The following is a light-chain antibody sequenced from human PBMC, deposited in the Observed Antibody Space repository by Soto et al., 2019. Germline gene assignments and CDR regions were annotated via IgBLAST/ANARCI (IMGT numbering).Light chain of an antibody. V-gene: IGKV1-17*01. CDR1: QGIRND. J-gene: IGKJ1*01. CDR3: LQHNSYPWT. CDR2: AAS. Sequence: DLQMTHSPSSLSASEGDRVTITCRASQGIRNDLGWYQQKPGKAPKRLIYAASSLQSGVPSSFSGSRYGTEFTLTSSCLQPEDFATYYCLQHNSYPWTFGQGTKVEIK.